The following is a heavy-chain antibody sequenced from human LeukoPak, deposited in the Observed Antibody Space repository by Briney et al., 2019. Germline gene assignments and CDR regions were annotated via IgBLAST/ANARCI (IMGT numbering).Heavy chain of an antibody. CDR3: AKGYTFHGVAHDSGYFDY. J-gene: IGHJ4*02. Sequence: GRSLRLSCVTPGFTFGDYTMHWVRQVPGKGLEWLSGITWDGGNIAYADSVKGRFTISRDNAKSSLYLQMNSLRNEDMAFYFCAKGYTFHGVAHDSGYFDYWGRGTLVTVSS. CDR2: ITWDGGNI. V-gene: IGHV3-9*03. CDR1: GFTFGDYT. D-gene: IGHD3-3*01.